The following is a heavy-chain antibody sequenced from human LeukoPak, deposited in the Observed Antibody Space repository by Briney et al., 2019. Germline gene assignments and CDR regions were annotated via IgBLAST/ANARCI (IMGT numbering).Heavy chain of an antibody. CDR3: ARGLLWFGELYRSYAFDI. CDR1: GYTFTSYY. V-gene: IGHV1-46*01. J-gene: IGHJ3*02. D-gene: IGHD3-10*01. CDR2: INPSGGST. Sequence: ASVKVSCKASGYTFTSYYMHWVRQASGQGLEWMGIINPSGGSTSYAQKFQGRVTITADESTSTAYMELSSLRSEDTAVYYCARGLLWFGELYRSYAFDIWGQGTMVTVSS.